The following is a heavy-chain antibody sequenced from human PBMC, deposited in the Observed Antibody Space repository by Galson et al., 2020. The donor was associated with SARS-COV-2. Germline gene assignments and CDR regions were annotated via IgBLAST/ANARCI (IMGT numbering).Heavy chain of an antibody. Sequence: SLKISCAASGFTFDDYAMHWVRQAPGKGLEWVSGISWNSGSIGYADSVKGRFTISRDNAKNSLYLQMNSLRAEDTALYHCAKDILRWEWWRAPYGDYYYYCMDVWCQGTTVTVSS. CDR1: GFTFDDYA. CDR3: AKDILRWEWWRAPYGDYYYYCMDV. CDR2: ISWNSGSI. D-gene: IGHD2-15*01. V-gene: IGHV3-9*01. J-gene: IGHJ6*02.